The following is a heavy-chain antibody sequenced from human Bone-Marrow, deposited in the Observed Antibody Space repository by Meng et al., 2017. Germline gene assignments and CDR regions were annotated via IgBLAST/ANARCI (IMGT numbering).Heavy chain of an antibody. V-gene: IGHV1-18*01. J-gene: IGHJ6*02. CDR3: ARRRIAMDV. CDR2: ISAYYGNA. CDR1: GYTFSSFG. D-gene: IGHD3-16*02. Sequence: ASVKVSCKASGYTFSSFGISWVRQAPGQGLEWMGWISAYYGNANYPQMVQGRVNMTTDTSTSTAYIELMRQTSDDTAVYYCARRRIAMDVWGQGTPVTVSS.